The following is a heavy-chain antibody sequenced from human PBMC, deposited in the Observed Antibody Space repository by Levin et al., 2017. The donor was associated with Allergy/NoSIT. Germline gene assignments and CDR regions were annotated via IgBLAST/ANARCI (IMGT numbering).Heavy chain of an antibody. CDR1: GYSFTSYW. CDR3: ARRAASSGWSDYYYGMDV. Sequence: PGESLKISCKGSGYSFTSYWIGWVRQMPGKGLEWMGIIYPGDSDTRYSPSFQGQVTISADKSISTAYLQWSSLKASDTAMYYCARRAASSGWSDYYYGMDVWGQGTTVTVSS. V-gene: IGHV5-51*01. D-gene: IGHD6-19*01. CDR2: IYPGDSDT. J-gene: IGHJ6*02.